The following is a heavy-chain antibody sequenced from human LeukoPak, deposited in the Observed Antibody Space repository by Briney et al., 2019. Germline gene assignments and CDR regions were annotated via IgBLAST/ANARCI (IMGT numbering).Heavy chain of an antibody. Sequence: SETLSLTCTVSGGSISSSSYSWGWIRQPPGQGLEWIGSIYYSGSTYYNPSLKSRVTISVDTSKNQFSLKLSSVTAADTAVYYCASYLRFLEWLSLYFDYWGQGTLVTVSS. D-gene: IGHD3-3*01. V-gene: IGHV4-39*01. J-gene: IGHJ4*02. CDR1: GGSISSSSYS. CDR3: ASYLRFLEWLSLYFDY. CDR2: IYYSGST.